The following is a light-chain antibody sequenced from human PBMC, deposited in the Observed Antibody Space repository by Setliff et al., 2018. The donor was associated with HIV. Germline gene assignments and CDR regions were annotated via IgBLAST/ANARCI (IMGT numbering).Light chain of an antibody. V-gene: IGLV2-14*03. CDR3: SSYTRTTTLV. J-gene: IGLJ1*01. Sequence: QSVLTQPASVSGSPGQSITISCTGTSSDIGAYNYVSWYQQHPGKAPKLMIYDVNNRPSGVSNRFSGSKSGNTASLTISGLQAEDEADYYCSSYTRTTTLVFGTGTKVTVL. CDR2: DVN. CDR1: SSDIGAYNY.